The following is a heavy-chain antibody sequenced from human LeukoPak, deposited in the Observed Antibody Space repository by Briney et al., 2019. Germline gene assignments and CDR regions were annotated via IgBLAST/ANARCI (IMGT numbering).Heavy chain of an antibody. V-gene: IGHV1-46*01. CDR1: GYTFTSYY. D-gene: IGHD2-21*01. J-gene: IGHJ6*02. CDR3: ARDGHMGYYYGMDV. Sequence: GASVKLSCKASGYTFTSYYMHWMRLPPGPGLGWMGIIHLSGGSTSCAQKFQGRVTMTRATSTSTVYMELSSLRSEDTAVYYCARDGHMGYYYGMDVWGQGTTVTVSS. CDR2: IHLSGGST.